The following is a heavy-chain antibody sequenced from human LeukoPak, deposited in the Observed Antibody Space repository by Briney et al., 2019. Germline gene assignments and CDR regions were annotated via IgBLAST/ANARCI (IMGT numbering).Heavy chain of an antibody. CDR3: ATIYGSGSPS. Sequence: GRSLRLSCAASGFTISSYAMHWVRQAPGKGLEWVAVISYDGSNKYYADSVKGRFTISRDNSKNTLYLQMNSLRAEDTAVYYCATIYGSGSPSWGQGTLVTVSS. J-gene: IGHJ4*02. V-gene: IGHV3-30-3*01. CDR1: GFTISSYA. D-gene: IGHD3-10*01. CDR2: ISYDGSNK.